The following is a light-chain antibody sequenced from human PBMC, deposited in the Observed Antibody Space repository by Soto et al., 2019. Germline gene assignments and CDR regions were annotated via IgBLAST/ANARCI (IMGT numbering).Light chain of an antibody. Sequence: QSVPTQPASMSGSPGQSITISCAGTSNDVGAYNYVSWYQHHPGQAPKLMIYEVTNRPSGVSPRFSGSKSGNTASLTISGLQAEDEADYYCYSYTTTNTWLFGGGTKVTVL. CDR2: EVT. CDR3: YSYTTTNTWL. V-gene: IGLV2-14*01. CDR1: SNDVGAYNY. J-gene: IGLJ2*01.